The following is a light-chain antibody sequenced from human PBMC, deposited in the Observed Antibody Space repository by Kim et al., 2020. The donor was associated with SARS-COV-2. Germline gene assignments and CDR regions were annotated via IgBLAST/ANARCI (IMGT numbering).Light chain of an antibody. CDR2: GAS. CDR1: QSVSSSY. CDR3: QQYGSSPLT. V-gene: IGKV3-20*01. Sequence: EIVLTPSPGTLSLSPGERATLSCRASQSVSSSYLALYQQKPGQAPRLLIYGASSRATGIPDRFSGSGSGTDFTLTSSRLEPEDFAVYYCQQYGSSPLTFGGGTKVDIK. J-gene: IGKJ4*01.